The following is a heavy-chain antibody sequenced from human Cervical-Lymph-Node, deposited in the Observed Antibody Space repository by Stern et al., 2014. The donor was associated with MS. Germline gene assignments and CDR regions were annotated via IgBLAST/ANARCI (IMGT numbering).Heavy chain of an antibody. CDR2: MKSRPDGGTT. J-gene: IGHJ6*02. D-gene: IGHD6-13*01. CDR3: ATDSSTWSGGNSHYYYYGMDV. V-gene: IGHV3-15*01. Sequence: EVQLVQSGGGLVRPGRSLRLSCATSGFIFSNAWMNWVRQAPGKGLEWIGRMKSRPDGGTTDYAAPVKGRSTISRDDSISTLFLQMNSLTTEDSGVYYCATDSSTWSGGNSHYYYYGMDVWGQGTPVTVSS. CDR1: GFIFSNAW.